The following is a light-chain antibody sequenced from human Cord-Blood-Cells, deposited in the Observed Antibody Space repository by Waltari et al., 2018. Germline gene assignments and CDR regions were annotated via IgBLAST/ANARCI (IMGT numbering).Light chain of an antibody. Sequence: EIVLTQSPGTLSLSPGERATLSCRAIQSVSSSYLAWYQQKPGQAPRRLIYGAYSRDTGIPDRCSGGGSGTDFTLTSSRLEPEDFAVYYCQQYGSSPGYSFGQGTRLGIK. V-gene: IGKV3-20*01. CDR2: GAY. CDR3: QQYGSSPGYS. J-gene: IGKJ2*03. CDR1: QSVSSSY.